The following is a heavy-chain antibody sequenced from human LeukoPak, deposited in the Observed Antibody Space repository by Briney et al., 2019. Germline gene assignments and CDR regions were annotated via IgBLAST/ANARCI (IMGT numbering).Heavy chain of an antibody. CDR3: ARLVWFGVDY. CDR1: GGSFSGYY. CDR2: INHSGST. V-gene: IGHV4-34*01. D-gene: IGHD3-10*01. Sequence: SSETLSLTCAVYGGSFSGYYWSWIRQPPGKGLEWIGEINHSGSTNYNPSLKSRVTISVDTSKNQFSLKLSSVTAADTAVYYCARLVWFGVDYWGQGTLVTVSS. J-gene: IGHJ4*02.